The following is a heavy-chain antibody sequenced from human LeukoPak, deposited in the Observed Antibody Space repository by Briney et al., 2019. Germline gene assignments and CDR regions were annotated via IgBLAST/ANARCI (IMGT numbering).Heavy chain of an antibody. CDR2: ISGSGYTI. D-gene: IGHD3-10*01. Sequence: GGSLRLSCAASGFRFSDYYMNWIRKAPGKGLEWVSFISGSGYTIWYADSVKGRFTISRDYAKKSLYVEMNSLSAEDTAVYYCARSRWALVRGDNTSTYGVDVWGPGTTVTVSS. CDR3: ARSRWALVRGDNTSTYGVDV. CDR1: GFRFSDYY. V-gene: IGHV3-11*01. J-gene: IGHJ6*02.